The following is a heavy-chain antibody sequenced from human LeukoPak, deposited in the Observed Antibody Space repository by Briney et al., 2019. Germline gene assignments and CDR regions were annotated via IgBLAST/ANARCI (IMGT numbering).Heavy chain of an antibody. Sequence: SETLSLTCTVSGGSISSYYWSWIRQPPGKGLEWIGYIYYSGSTNYNPSLKSRVTISVDTSKNQFTLKLSSVTAADTAVYYCASEFKSGWYDDYFDYWGQGTLVTVSS. J-gene: IGHJ4*02. CDR1: GGSISSYY. CDR3: ASEFKSGWYDDYFDY. V-gene: IGHV4-59*01. CDR2: IYYSGST. D-gene: IGHD6-19*01.